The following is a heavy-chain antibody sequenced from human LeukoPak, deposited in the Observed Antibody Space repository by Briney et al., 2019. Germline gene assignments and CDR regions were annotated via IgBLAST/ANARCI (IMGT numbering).Heavy chain of an antibody. J-gene: IGHJ6*03. CDR3: ARDKQLDWAHYYYSYMDV. V-gene: IGHV1-2*02. D-gene: IGHD1-1*01. CDR2: INPHNGGT. Sequence: ASVKVSCKASGYIFTNYYIHWVRQAPGQGLEWMAWINPHNGGTNYAQKFQGRVTMTRDTSISTAYMELSRLRSDDTAVYYCARDKQLDWAHYYYSYMDVWGKGTTVTVSS. CDR1: GYIFTNYY.